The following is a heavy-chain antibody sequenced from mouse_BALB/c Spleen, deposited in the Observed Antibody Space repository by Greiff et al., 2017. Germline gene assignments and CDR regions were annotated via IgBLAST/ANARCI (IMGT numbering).Heavy chain of an antibody. CDR3: ARRSYYGNPYAMDY. Sequence: EVKLMESGGGLVQPGGSRKLSCAASGFTFSSFGMHWVRQAPEKGLEWVAYISSGSSTIYYADTVKGRFTISRDNPKNTLFLQMTSLRSEDTAMYYCARRSYYGNPYAMDYWGQGTTLTVSS. CDR1: GFTFSSFG. V-gene: IGHV5-17*02. D-gene: IGHD2-10*01. CDR2: ISSGSSTI. J-gene: IGHJ2*01.